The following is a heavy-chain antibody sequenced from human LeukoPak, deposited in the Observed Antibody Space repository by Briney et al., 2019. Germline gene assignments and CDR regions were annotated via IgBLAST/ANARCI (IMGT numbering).Heavy chain of an antibody. CDR2: TYYRSKWYN. CDR1: GDSVSSNSAA. CDR3: ARSLPIFVWFGELDAGNWFDP. Sequence: SQTLSLTCAISGDSVSSNSAAWNWIRQSPSRGLEWLGRTYYRSKWYNDYAVSVKSRITINPDTSKNQFSLQLNSVTPEDTAVYYCARSLPIFVWFGELDAGNWFDPWGQGTLVTVSS. D-gene: IGHD3-10*01. V-gene: IGHV6-1*01. J-gene: IGHJ5*02.